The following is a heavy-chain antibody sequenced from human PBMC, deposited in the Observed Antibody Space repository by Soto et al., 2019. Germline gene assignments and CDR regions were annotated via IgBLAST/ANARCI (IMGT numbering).Heavy chain of an antibody. J-gene: IGHJ5*02. D-gene: IGHD3-10*01. CDR3: AREPGSGSIRFDP. Sequence: WSLRLSCAASAVSFSSYSMKWVRQVPGKGLAWVSSISSRSSYIDYADSVKGRVIISRDNAKNSLYLQMNSLGAEDTAVYEGAREPGSGSIRFDPWGQGT. V-gene: IGHV3-21*01. CDR2: ISSRSSYI. CDR1: AVSFSSYS.